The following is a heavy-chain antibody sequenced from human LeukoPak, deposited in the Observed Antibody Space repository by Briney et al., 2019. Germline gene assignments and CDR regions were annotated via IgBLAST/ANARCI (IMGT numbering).Heavy chain of an antibody. CDR3: ATSGRYCSSTSCYTGRYFDY. CDR1: GYTFNNYG. V-gene: IGHV1-18*01. J-gene: IGHJ4*02. Sequence: GASVKDSCKASGYTFNNYGISWVRQAPGQGLEWMGRISAYNGNTNYAQKFQGRVTITADESTSTAYMELSSLRSEDTAVYYCATSGRYCSSTSCYTGRYFDYWGQGTLVTVSS. CDR2: ISAYNGNT. D-gene: IGHD2-2*02.